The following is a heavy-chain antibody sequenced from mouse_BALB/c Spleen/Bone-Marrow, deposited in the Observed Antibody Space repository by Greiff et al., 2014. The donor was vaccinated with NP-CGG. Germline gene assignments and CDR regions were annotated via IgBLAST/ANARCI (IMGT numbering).Heavy chain of an antibody. CDR1: GYTFTFYW. D-gene: IGHD2-3*01. Sequence: VQVVESGAELVKPGASVKLSCKASGYTFTFYWIHWVKQRPGQGLEWIGEINPSIGRTNYNEKFKNKATLTVDKSSSTAYMQLSSLTSEDSAVYFCARYDGPAWFAYWGQGTLVTVSA. CDR3: ARYDGPAWFAY. J-gene: IGHJ3*01. V-gene: IGHV1S81*02. CDR2: INPSIGRT.